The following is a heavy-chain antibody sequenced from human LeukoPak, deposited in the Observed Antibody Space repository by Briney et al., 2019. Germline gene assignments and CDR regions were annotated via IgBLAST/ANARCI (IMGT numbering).Heavy chain of an antibody. D-gene: IGHD3-3*01. V-gene: IGHV1-8*01. CDR2: MNPNSGNT. J-gene: IGHJ5*02. Sequence: ASVKVSCKASGYTLTSYDINWVRQATGQGLEWMGWMNPNSGNTGYAQKFQGRVTMTRNTAISTVYMELSSLRSEDTAVYYCARGFWSGRYYNWFDPWGQGTLVTVSS. CDR3: ARGFWSGRYYNWFDP. CDR1: GYTLTSYD.